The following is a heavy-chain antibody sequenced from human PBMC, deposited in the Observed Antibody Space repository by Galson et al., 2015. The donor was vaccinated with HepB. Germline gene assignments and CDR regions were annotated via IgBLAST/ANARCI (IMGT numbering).Heavy chain of an antibody. V-gene: IGHV3-48*02. CDR2: INGGSSTI. J-gene: IGHJ4*02. D-gene: IGHD6-13*01. Sequence: SLRLSCAASGFTFGTYSMTWVRQAPGKGLEWVSYINGGSSTIYYADSVKGRFTISRDNAKNSLYLQMNSRRDDDTAVYYCARDSGIAGADDYWGQGTLVTVSS. CDR1: GFTFGTYS. CDR3: ARDSGIAGADDY.